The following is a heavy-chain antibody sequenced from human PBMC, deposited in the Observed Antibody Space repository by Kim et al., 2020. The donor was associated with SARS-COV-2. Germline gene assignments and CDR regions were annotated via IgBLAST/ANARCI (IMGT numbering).Heavy chain of an antibody. V-gene: IGHV3-9*01. CDR2: ISWNSGSI. D-gene: IGHD4-17*01. Sequence: GGSLRLSCAASGFTFDDYAMHWVRQAPGKGLEWVSGISWNSGSIGYADSVKGRFTISRDNAKNSLYLQMNSLRAEDTALYYCAKGDLDYGESYFDYWGQGTLVTVSS. CDR3: AKGDLDYGESYFDY. CDR1: GFTFDDYA. J-gene: IGHJ4*02.